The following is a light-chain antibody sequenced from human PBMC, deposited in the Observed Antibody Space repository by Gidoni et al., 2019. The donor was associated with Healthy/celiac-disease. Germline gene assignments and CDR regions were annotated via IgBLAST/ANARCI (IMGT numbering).Light chain of an antibody. V-gene: IGKV1-39*01. J-gene: IGKJ1*01. CDR2: AAS. CDR3: QQSYSTPRT. CDR1: QSISSY. Sequence: DIQMTQSPSSLSASVVDRVTIPCRASQSISSYLNWYQQKPGKAPNLLIFAASSLQSGVLSRFICSGAGRAFTLNISSLQPEDFSTYYCQQSYSTPRTFGQGTKVEIK.